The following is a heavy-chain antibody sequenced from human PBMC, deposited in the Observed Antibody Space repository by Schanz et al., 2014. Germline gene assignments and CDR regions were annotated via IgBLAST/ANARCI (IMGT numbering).Heavy chain of an antibody. D-gene: IGHD2-15*01. V-gene: IGHV3-23*01. J-gene: IGHJ6*02. CDR1: GFTFNSYA. Sequence: DVQLLESGGGLVQPGGYLRLSCAASGFTFNSYAMTWVRQAPGKGLEWVSSISHSGGSKYYADSVKGRFTISRDNSENTLYLQMNSLSADDTAVFYCAKGMGYCSGGTCYDCYYYGLDVWGQGTTVTVSS. CDR3: AKGMGYCSGGTCYDCYYYGLDV. CDR2: ISHSGGSK.